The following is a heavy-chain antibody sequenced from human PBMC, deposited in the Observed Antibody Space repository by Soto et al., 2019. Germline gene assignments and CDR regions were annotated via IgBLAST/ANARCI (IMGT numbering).Heavy chain of an antibody. CDR3: ARAPYYYGSGSYYQGLN. V-gene: IGHV3-74*01. CDR1: GFTFSSYW. Sequence: EVQLVESGGGLVQPGGSLRLSCAASGFTFSSYWMHWVRQAPGKGLVWVSRINSDGSSTSYADSVKGRFTISRDNAKNTLYLQMNSLRAEDTAVYYCARAPYYYGSGSYYQGLNWGQGTLVTVSS. CDR2: INSDGSST. D-gene: IGHD3-10*01. J-gene: IGHJ4*02.